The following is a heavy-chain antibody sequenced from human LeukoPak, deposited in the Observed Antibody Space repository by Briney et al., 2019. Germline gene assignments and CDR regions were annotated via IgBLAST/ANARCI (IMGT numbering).Heavy chain of an antibody. J-gene: IGHJ5*01. CDR3: AKVGIVVVAAATPHFDS. Sequence: GGSLRLSCAASGFTFSDYAMQWVRQAPGKGLEWVAFIRYDGSNKYYADSVKGRFTISRDNSKNTLYLQMNSLRTEDTAVYCCAKVGIVVVAAATPHFDSWGQGTLVTVSS. V-gene: IGHV3-30*02. CDR1: GFTFSDYA. CDR2: IRYDGSNK. D-gene: IGHD2-2*01.